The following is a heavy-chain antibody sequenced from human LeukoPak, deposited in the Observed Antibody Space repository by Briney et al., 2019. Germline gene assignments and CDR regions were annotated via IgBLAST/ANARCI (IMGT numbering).Heavy chain of an antibody. V-gene: IGHV1-18*01. J-gene: IGHJ4*02. CDR2: ISAYNGNT. CDR3: ARDSRWGIVVVPAAIRRDY. CDR1: GYTFTSYG. D-gene: IGHD2-2*01. Sequence: ASVKVSCKASGYTFTSYGISWVRQAPGQGLEWMGWISAYNGNTNYAQKLQGRVTMTTDTSTSTAYMELRSLRSDDTAVYYCARDSRWGIVVVPAAIRRDYWGQGTLATVSS.